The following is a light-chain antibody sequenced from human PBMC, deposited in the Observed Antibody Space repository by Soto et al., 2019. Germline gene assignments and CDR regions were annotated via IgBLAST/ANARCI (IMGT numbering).Light chain of an antibody. V-gene: IGKV3-20*01. CDR2: GAS. CDR1: QSVSSSY. CDR3: QQDYSAPLT. J-gene: IGKJ4*01. Sequence: EIVLTQSPGTLSLSPGERATLSCRASQSVSSSYLAWYQQKPGQAPRLLIYGASSRATGIPDRFSGSGSGTDFTLTISRLEPEDSAVYCCQQDYSAPLTCGGGTKVEIK.